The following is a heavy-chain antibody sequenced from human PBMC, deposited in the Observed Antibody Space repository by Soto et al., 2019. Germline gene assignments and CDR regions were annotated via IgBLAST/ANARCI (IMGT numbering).Heavy chain of an antibody. V-gene: IGHV3-15*07. Sequence: GGSLRLSCAASGFTFSNAWMNWVRQAPGKGLEWVGRIKSKTDGGTTDYAAPVKGRFTISRDDSKNTLYLQMNSLKTEDTAVYYCTTNEISITMIESLIWGQGTLVTVSS. CDR3: TTNEISITMIESLI. CDR2: IKSKTDGGTT. D-gene: IGHD3-22*01. CDR1: GFTFSNAW. J-gene: IGHJ4*02.